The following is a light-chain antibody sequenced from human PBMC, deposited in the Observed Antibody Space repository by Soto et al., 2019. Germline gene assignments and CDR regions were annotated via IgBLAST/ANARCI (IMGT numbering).Light chain of an antibody. Sequence: QSALTQPASVSGSPGQSITISCTGTSGDVGTYNLVSWYQHHPGKAPKLMIYEVNKRPSGLSDRFSGSKSGNTASLTISGLQAEDEADYYCCSYAGSSTLIFGGGTKL. CDR1: SGDVGTYNL. J-gene: IGLJ2*01. CDR3: CSYAGSSTLI. CDR2: EVN. V-gene: IGLV2-23*02.